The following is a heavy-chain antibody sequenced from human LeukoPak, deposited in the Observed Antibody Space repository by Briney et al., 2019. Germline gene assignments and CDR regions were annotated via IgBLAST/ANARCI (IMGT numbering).Heavy chain of an antibody. V-gene: IGHV4-61*01. J-gene: IGHJ5*02. CDR3: ARQAVKYDFWSGYQPLNWFDP. CDR1: GGSVSSGSYY. D-gene: IGHD3-3*01. Sequence: SETLSLTCTVSGGSVSSGSYYWSWIRQPPGKGLEWIGEINHSGSTNYNPSLKSRVTISVDTSKNQFSLKLSSVTAADTAVYYCARQAVKYDFWSGYQPLNWFDPWGQGTLVTVSS. CDR2: INHSGST.